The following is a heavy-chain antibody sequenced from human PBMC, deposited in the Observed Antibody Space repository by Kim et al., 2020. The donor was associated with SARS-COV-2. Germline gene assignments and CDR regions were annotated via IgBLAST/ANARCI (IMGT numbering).Heavy chain of an antibody. V-gene: IGHV6-1*01. Sequence: YNDSAASVKSRITINPNTSKTQFSLQLNSVTPEDTAVYYCARERFGTFDYWGQGTLVTVSS. D-gene: IGHD6-13*01. CDR2: YN. CDR3: ARERFGTFDY. J-gene: IGHJ4*02.